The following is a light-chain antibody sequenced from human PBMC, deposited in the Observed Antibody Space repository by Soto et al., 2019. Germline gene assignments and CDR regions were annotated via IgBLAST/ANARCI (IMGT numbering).Light chain of an antibody. J-gene: IGKJ4*01. CDR3: QQYGSYPLT. CDR2: KAS. CDR1: QSISSW. Sequence: DVPMTQSPSTLSASVGDRVTITCRASQSISSWLAWYQQKPGKAPTFLIYKASSLESGVPSRFSGSGSGTEFTLTISSLQPDDFGTYYCQQYGSYPLTFGGGTKVEIK. V-gene: IGKV1-5*03.